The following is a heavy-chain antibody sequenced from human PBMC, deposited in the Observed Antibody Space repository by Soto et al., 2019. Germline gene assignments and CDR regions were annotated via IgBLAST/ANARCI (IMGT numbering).Heavy chain of an antibody. J-gene: IGHJ5*02. D-gene: IGHD6-13*01. V-gene: IGHV4-59*12. CDR2: IYYSGST. Sequence: SETLSLTCTVADGSISSYYWSWIRQPPGKGLECIGYIYYSGSTYYNPSLKSRVTISVDKSKNQFSLKLTSVTAADTAVYYCARDRGIGAAGSWGQGILVTVSS. CDR3: ARDRGIGAAGS. CDR1: DGSISSYY.